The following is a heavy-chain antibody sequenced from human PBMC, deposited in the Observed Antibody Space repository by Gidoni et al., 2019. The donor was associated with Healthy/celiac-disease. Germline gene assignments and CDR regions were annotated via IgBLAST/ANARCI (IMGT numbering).Heavy chain of an antibody. V-gene: IGHV3-23*01. D-gene: IGHD6-19*01. CDR1: GFTFSSYA. Sequence: EVQLLESGGGLVQPGGSLGLSCAASGFTFSSYAMSCVRQAPGKGLEWVSAISGSGGSTYYADSGKGRFTISRDNSKNTLYLQMNSLRAEDTAVYYCAKDRRAVAQRDAFDIWGQGTMVTVSS. CDR3: AKDRRAVAQRDAFDI. CDR2: ISGSGGST. J-gene: IGHJ3*02.